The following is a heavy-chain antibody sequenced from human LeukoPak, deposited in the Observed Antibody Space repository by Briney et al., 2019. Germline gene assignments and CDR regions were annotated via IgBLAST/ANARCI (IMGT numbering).Heavy chain of an antibody. CDR2: ISAYNGNT. CDR1: GYTFTSYG. CDR3: ARDVYSSSISYYYYMDV. D-gene: IGHD6-6*01. J-gene: IGHJ6*03. V-gene: IGHV1-18*01. Sequence: ASVKVSCKASGYTFTSYGISWVRQAPEQGLEWMGWISAYNGNTNYAQKLQGRVAMTTDTSTSTAYMELRSLRSDDTAVYYCARDVYSSSISYYYYMDVWGKGTTVTVSS.